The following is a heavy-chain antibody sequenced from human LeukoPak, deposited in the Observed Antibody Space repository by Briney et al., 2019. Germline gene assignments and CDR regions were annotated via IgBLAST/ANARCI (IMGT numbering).Heavy chain of an antibody. Sequence: SETLSLTCTVPGGSISSSSYYWGWIRQPPGRGLEWIGSIYYSGSTYYNPSLKSRVTISVDTSKKQFSLKLSSVTAADTAVYYCARFSSGWYSGDYWGQGTLVTVSS. D-gene: IGHD6-19*01. CDR2: IYYSGST. CDR3: ARFSSGWYSGDY. CDR1: GGSISSSSYY. J-gene: IGHJ4*02. V-gene: IGHV4-39*01.